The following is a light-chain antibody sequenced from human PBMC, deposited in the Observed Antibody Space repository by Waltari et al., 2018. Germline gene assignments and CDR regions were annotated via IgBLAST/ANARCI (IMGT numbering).Light chain of an antibody. V-gene: IGKV1-5*03. CDR2: KAS. Sequence: DIKMTQSPSTLSASVGDRVTITCRASQSISSWLALYQQKPGKAPKLLIYKASSLESGVPSRFSRSGTGAEFTLTNSSLPPDYFATFYCQQYPSWTFGQGTKVEIK. J-gene: IGKJ1*01. CDR3: QQYPSWT. CDR1: QSISSW.